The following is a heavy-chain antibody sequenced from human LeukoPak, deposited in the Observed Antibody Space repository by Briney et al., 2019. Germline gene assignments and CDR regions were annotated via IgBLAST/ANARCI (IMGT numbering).Heavy chain of an antibody. CDR3: ARESTAGYNSSWYGFRN. CDR2: INQDGSEK. Sequence: GGSLRLSCAASGFTFSGYWMSWVRQAPGKGLEWVANINQDGSEKYYVDSVKGRFTISRDDAKNSLFLQMGSLRVEDTAVYYCARESTAGYNSSWYGFRNWGQGTLVSVSS. CDR1: GFTFSGYW. J-gene: IGHJ1*01. V-gene: IGHV3-7*01. D-gene: IGHD6-13*01.